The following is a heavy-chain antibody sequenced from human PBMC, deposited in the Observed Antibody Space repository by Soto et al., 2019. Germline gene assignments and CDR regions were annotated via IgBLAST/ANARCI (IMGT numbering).Heavy chain of an antibody. CDR2: IYYSGST. CDR1: GDSISSRSYY. J-gene: IGHJ4*02. Sequence: SETLSLTCTVTGDSISSRSYYWGWIRQPPGKGLEWIGSIYYSGSTYNNPSLRSRVSMSIDTSKDQFSLKLTSVTAADSAVYFCARTVMPVGNLAAFDHWGQGVLVTVSS. V-gene: IGHV4-39*07. D-gene: IGHD7-27*01. CDR3: ARTVMPVGNLAAFDH.